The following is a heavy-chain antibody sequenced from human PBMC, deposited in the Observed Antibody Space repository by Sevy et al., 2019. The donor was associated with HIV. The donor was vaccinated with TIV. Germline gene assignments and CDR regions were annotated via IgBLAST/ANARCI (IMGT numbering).Heavy chain of an antibody. CDR2: ILYDGSNK. CDR1: GFTFSSYG. Sequence: GGSLRLSCAASGFTFSSYGMHWVRQAPGKGLEWVAVILYDGSNKYYADSVKGRFTISRDNSKNTLYLQMNSLRAEDTAVYYCARTGNSGSYLSGYFDYWGQGTLVTVSS. V-gene: IGHV3-33*01. J-gene: IGHJ4*02. CDR3: ARTGNSGSYLSGYFDY. D-gene: IGHD1-26*01.